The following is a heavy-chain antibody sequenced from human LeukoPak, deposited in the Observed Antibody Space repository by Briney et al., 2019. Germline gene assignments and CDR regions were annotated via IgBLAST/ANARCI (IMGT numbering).Heavy chain of an antibody. J-gene: IGHJ5*02. CDR1: GGSISSYY. D-gene: IGHD1-26*01. CDR2: IYYSGST. V-gene: IGHV4-59*04. Sequence: PSETLSLTCTVSGGSISSYYWSWIRQPPGKGLEWIGYIYYSGSTYYNPSLKSRVTISVDTSKNQFSLKLSSVTAADTAVYYCATLIVGAIAFDPWGQGTLVTVSS. CDR3: ATLIVGAIAFDP.